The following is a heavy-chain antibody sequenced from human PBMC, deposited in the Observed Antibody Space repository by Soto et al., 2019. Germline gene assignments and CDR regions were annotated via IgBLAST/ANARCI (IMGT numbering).Heavy chain of an antibody. Sequence: QVQLVQSGAEVKKPGASVKVSCKASGYTFASYAISWMRQAPGLGLEWMGWISAYHGNTHYAQNLQGRVTMTTDTSTSTAYRELRSLRADDTAVYYCARDPPPPDYWGQGTLVTVSS. CDR3: ARDPPPPDY. CDR2: ISAYHGNT. V-gene: IGHV1-18*01. CDR1: GYTFASYA. J-gene: IGHJ4*02.